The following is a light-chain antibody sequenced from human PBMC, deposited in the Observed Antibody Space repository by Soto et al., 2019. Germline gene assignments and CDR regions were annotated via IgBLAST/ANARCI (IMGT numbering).Light chain of an antibody. CDR3: QQSFSSRWT. CDR1: QGIITY. Sequence: DIQLTQSPSSLSASVGDRVTITCRASQGIITYLNWYQQKPGKAPNLLIYSSSTLQSGVPSRFSGSGSVTDFTLTISSLQPEDFATYYCQQSFSSRWTFGQGTKVDSK. CDR2: SSS. J-gene: IGKJ1*01. V-gene: IGKV1-39*01.